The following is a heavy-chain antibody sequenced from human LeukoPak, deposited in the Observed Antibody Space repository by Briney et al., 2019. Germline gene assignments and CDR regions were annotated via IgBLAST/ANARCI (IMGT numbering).Heavy chain of an antibody. CDR2: ISHYT. CDR1: GYTSSNYG. V-gene: IGHV1-18*01. D-gene: IGHD5-12*01. J-gene: IGHJ4*02. CDR3: ARMRVYSDDFDFDY. Sequence: ASVKVSCKASGYTSSNYGISWVRQAPGQGLVWMGWISHYTNYPQKFQGRVTLTTDTSTSTAYMELRSLRSDDTAVYYCARMRVYSDDFDFDYWGQGTLVTVSS.